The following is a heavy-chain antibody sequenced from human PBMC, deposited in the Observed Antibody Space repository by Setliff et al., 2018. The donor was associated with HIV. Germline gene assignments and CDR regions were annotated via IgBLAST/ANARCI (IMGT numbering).Heavy chain of an antibody. CDR1: GGSISSNKYY. CDR3: ARGMLRSSWYAHHDAFDI. Sequence: SETLSLTCRVPGGSISSNKYYWSWIRQPPGKGLEWTGSIYHSGKTYYNPSLKSRLTISVDTSKNQFSLKLSSVTAADTAVYYCARGMLRSSWYAHHDAFDIWGQGTMVTVSS. D-gene: IGHD6-13*01. J-gene: IGHJ3*02. V-gene: IGHV4-39*07. CDR2: IYHSGKT.